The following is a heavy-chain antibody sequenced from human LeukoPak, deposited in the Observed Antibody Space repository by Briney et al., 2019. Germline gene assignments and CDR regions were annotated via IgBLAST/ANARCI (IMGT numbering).Heavy chain of an antibody. J-gene: IGHJ5*02. CDR1: GGSISSGSYY. D-gene: IGHD3-10*01. CDR2: IYSSGST. CDR3: AREGLNMVRGVIPKEAWGWFDP. Sequence: PSETLSLTCTVSGGSISSGSYYWNWIRQPAGKGLEWIGRIYSSGSTNYNPSLKSRVTISVDTSKNQFSLKLSSVTAADTAVYYCAREGLNMVRGVIPKEAWGWFDPWGQGTLVTVSS. V-gene: IGHV4-61*02.